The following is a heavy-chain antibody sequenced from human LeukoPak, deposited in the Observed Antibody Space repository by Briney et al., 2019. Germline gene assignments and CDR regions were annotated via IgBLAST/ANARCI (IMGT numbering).Heavy chain of an antibody. CDR1: GFTVSSNY. V-gene: IGHV3-7*01. Sequence: GGSLRLSCAASGFTVSSNYMSWVRQAPGKGLEWVANIKQDGSEKYYVDSLKGRFTISRDNAKNSLYLQMNSLRAEDTAVYYCTSGDYFDHWGQGALVAVSS. CDR2: IKQDGSEK. CDR3: TSGDYFDH. D-gene: IGHD3-16*01. J-gene: IGHJ4*02.